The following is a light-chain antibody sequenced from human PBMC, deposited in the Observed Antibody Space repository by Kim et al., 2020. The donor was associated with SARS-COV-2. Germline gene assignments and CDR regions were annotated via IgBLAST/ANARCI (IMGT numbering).Light chain of an antibody. Sequence: DIQMTQSPSSLSASVGDRVTITCRASQGISNYLVWYQQKPGKVPKLLISAASTLQSGVPSRFSGSGSGTDFTLTISSLQPEDVATYYCRSYKTASWAFGQGTKVDIK. CDR3: RSYKTASWA. V-gene: IGKV1-27*01. J-gene: IGKJ1*01. CDR1: QGISNY. CDR2: AAS.